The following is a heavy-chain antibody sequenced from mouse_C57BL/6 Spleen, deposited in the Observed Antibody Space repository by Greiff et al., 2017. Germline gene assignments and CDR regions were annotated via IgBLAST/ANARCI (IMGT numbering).Heavy chain of an antibody. CDR3: ARPYHYYGRSPFAY. J-gene: IGHJ3*01. Sequence: VKLQESGAELARPGASVQMSCKASGYTFTSYTMHWVKQRPGQGLEWIGYINPSSGYTKYNQKFKDKATFTADQSSSTAYMQLSSLTSEDSAVYYCARPYHYYGRSPFAYWGQGTLVTVSA. CDR1: GYTFTSYT. D-gene: IGHD1-1*01. CDR2: INPSSGYT. V-gene: IGHV1-4*01.